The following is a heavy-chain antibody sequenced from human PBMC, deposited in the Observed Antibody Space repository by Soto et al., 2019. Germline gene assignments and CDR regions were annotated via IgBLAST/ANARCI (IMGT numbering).Heavy chain of an antibody. V-gene: IGHV4-4*07. Sequence: PSETLSLTCPVSGASITNFYWSWIRQSARKGLEWIGRIYTRGSTDYNPSLKSRVTVSIDTSKNQLSLTLTSVTAADTAVYYCAKGGAYYFDSWGQGILVTVSS. D-gene: IGHD3-16*01. J-gene: IGHJ4*02. CDR3: AKGGAYYFDS. CDR2: IYTRGST. CDR1: GASITNFY.